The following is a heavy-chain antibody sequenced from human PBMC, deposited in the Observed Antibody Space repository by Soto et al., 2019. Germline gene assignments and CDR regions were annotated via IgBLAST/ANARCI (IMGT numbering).Heavy chain of an antibody. V-gene: IGHV4-59*01. J-gene: IGHJ5*02. D-gene: IGHD2-15*01. CDR2: IYYSGST. CDR1: GGSISSYY. CDR3: ARVIAEFPNCSGGSCWLVGGWFDP. Sequence: SETLSLTCTVSGGSISSYYWSWIRQPPGKGLEWIGYIYYSGSTNYNPSLKSRVTISVDTSKNQFSLKLSSVTAADTAVYYCARVIAEFPNCSGGSCWLVGGWFDPWGQGTLVTVSS.